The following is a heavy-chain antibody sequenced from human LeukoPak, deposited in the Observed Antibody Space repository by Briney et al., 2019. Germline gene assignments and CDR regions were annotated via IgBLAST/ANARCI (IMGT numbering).Heavy chain of an antibody. Sequence: SETLSLTCTVSGGSISSYYWSWIRQPPGKGLEWIGYIYYSGSTNYNPSLKSRVTISVDTFKNQFSLKLSSVTAADTAVYYCARQRWLRGQTDYWGQGTLVTVSS. CDR3: ARQRWLRGQTDY. D-gene: IGHD5-12*01. V-gene: IGHV4-59*01. J-gene: IGHJ4*02. CDR2: IYYSGST. CDR1: GGSISSYY.